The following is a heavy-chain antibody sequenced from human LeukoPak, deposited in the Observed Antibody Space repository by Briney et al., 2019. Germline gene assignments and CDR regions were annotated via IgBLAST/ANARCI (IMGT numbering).Heavy chain of an antibody. D-gene: IGHD1-26*01. Sequence: GGSLRLSCAASGFTFSSYWMSWVRQAPGKGLEWVANIKQDGSEKYYVDSVKGRFTISRDNAKNSLYLQMNSLRAEDTAVYYCAPEASYYGGGVDYWGQRTLVTVSS. J-gene: IGHJ4*02. CDR2: IKQDGSEK. CDR3: APEASYYGGGVDY. V-gene: IGHV3-7*01. CDR1: GFTFSSYW.